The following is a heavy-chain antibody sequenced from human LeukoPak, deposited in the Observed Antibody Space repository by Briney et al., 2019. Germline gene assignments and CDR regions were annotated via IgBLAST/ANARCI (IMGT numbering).Heavy chain of an antibody. V-gene: IGHV4-30-2*01. J-gene: IGHJ2*01. CDR1: GGSISSGGYS. CDR3: ARLTWRALDL. Sequence: SETLSFTCAVSGGSISSGGYSWSWIRQPPGKGLEWIGYIYHSGSTYYNPSLKSRVTISVDRSKNQFSLKLSSVTAADTAVYYCARLTWRALDLWGRGTLVTVSS. CDR2: IYHSGST. D-gene: IGHD1-20*01.